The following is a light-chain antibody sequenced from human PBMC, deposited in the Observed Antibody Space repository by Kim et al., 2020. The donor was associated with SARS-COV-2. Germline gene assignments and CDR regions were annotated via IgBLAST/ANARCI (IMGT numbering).Light chain of an antibody. CDR2: EAS. J-gene: IGKJ2*01. Sequence: LSPGERATLSCVTSQSVSSSFLAWYQQKPGLAPRLLIHEASTRATGIPDRFSGSGSGTAYTLTISRVEPEDIAVYYCQQYVFSPRTFGQGTSWRS. V-gene: IGKV3D-20*01. CDR3: QQYVFSPRT. CDR1: QSVSSSF.